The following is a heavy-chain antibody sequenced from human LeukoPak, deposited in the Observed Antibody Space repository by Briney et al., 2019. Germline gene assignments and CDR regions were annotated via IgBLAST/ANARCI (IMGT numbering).Heavy chain of an antibody. CDR1: GGSISSGDYY. CDR2: IYYGGST. J-gene: IGHJ4*02. CDR3: AREDSGSLTRGFDY. D-gene: IGHD1-26*01. Sequence: SETLSLTCTVSGGSISSGDYYWSWIRQPPGKGLEWIGYIYYGGSTYYNPSLKSRVTISVDTSKNQFSLKLSSATAADTAVYYCAREDSGSLTRGFDYWGQGTLVTVSS. V-gene: IGHV4-30-4*01.